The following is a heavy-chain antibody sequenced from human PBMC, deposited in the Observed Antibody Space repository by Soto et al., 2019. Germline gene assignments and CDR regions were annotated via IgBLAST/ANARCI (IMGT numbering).Heavy chain of an antibody. CDR1: GAVTADDSY. V-gene: IGHV4-30-4*01. J-gene: IGHJ4*02. CDR2: ISYTGST. CDR3: VRGRGYYYGRSGYYFDY. D-gene: IGHD3-22*01. Sequence: QVQLQESGPRLVKPSQTLSLTCAVSGAVTADDSYWGWIRQAPGKGLEWIGYISYTGSTSYNPSLKSRLTISVDTSKNQFSLEMNYVTAADTAVYYCVRGRGYYYGRSGYYFDYWDQGALVTVSS.